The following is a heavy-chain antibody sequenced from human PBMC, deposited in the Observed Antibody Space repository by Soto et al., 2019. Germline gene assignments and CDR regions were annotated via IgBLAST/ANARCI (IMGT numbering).Heavy chain of an antibody. Sequence: SETLSLTCDVSSVSITSSNWWTWVRQPPGKGLEWLGKISHSGTVNYNATLRSRVTISVDKPKNQLSLKLMSVTAADTAVYYCARDYDGFDYWGPGIMVSVSS. CDR3: ARDYDGFDY. J-gene: IGHJ4*02. CDR2: ISHSGTV. V-gene: IGHV4-4*02. CDR1: SVSITSSNW. D-gene: IGHD3-16*01.